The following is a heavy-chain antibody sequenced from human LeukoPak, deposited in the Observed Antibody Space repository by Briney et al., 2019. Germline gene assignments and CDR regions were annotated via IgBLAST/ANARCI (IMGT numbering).Heavy chain of an antibody. Sequence: SGPALVKPTQTLTLTCTFSGFSLNTRARCGNWIRQPPGKALEWLAPIDWNESKYYRTSLKTRLTISKATSKTQVVLTMANVDPVDTGTYYCARTFSSIEGTAMIDYWGQGTLVTVSS. CDR1: GFSLNTRARC. CDR3: ARTFSSIEGTAMIDY. V-gene: IGHV2-70*01. J-gene: IGHJ4*02. D-gene: IGHD1-26*01. CDR2: IDWNESK.